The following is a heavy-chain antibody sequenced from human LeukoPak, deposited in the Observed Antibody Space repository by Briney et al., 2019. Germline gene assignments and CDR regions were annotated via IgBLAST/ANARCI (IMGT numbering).Heavy chain of an antibody. D-gene: IGHD2-2*01. CDR3: ARLSYCSSSSCKYNWFDP. V-gene: IGHV4-59*01. CDR1: GGSISSYY. CDR2: IYYSGSP. J-gene: IGHJ5*02. Sequence: SETLSLTCTVSGGSISSYYWSWIRQPPGKGLEWIAYIYYSGSPNYNPSLKSRITISVDTSKNQFSLKLSSVTAADTAVYYCARLSYCSSSSCKYNWFDPWGQGTLVTVSS.